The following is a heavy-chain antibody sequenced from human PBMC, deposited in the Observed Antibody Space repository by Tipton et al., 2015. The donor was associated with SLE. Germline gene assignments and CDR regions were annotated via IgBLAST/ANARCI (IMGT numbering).Heavy chain of an antibody. V-gene: IGHV4-61*02. J-gene: IGHJ3*02. CDR3: ARRIITGDDAFDI. Sequence: TLSLTCTISGDSINSGGYYWNWIRQPAGRGLEWIGRIYGSGSTNYNPSLKSRVAISMDTSKKQFSLKLSSVTAGDMAVYYCARRIITGDDAFDIWGQGTMVTVSS. CDR2: IYGSGST. CDR1: GDSINSGGYY. D-gene: IGHD7-27*01.